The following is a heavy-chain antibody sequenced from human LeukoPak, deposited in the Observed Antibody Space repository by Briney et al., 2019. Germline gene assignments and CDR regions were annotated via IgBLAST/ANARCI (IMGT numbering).Heavy chain of an antibody. CDR1: GGSISSGGYS. D-gene: IGHD3-10*01. J-gene: IGHJ4*02. Sequence: KPSETLSLTCAVSGGSISSGGYSWSWIRQPPGKGLEWIGYIYYSGSTYYNPSLKSRVTTSVDTSKNQFSLKLSSVTAADTAVYYCARAGVSGSGSFDYWGQGTLVTVSS. CDR3: ARAGVSGSGSFDY. CDR2: IYYSGST. V-gene: IGHV4-30-4*07.